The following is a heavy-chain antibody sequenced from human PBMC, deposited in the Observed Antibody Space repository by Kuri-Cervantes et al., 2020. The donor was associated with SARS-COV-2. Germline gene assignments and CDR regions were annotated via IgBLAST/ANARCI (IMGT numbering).Heavy chain of an antibody. V-gene: IGHV3-7*01. Sequence: GESLKISCAASGFTFSSYWMSWVHQAPGKGLEWVANIKQDGSEKYYVDSVKGRFTISRDNAKNSLYLQMNSLRAEDTAVYYCAILGIAAAERRNWFDPWGQGTLVTVSS. CDR3: AILGIAAAERRNWFDP. CDR2: IKQDGSEK. J-gene: IGHJ5*02. CDR1: GFTFSSYW. D-gene: IGHD6-13*01.